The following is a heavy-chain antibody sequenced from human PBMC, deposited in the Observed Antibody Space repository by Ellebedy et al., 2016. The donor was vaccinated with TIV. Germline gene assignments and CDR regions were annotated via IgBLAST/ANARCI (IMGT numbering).Heavy chain of an antibody. CDR1: GYTFTGYY. V-gene: IGHV1-2*02. Sequence: ASVKVSXXASGYTFTGYYMHWVRQAPGQGLEWMGWINPNSGGTNYAQKFQGRVTMTRDTSISTAYMELSRLRSDDTAVYYCARVEKTGRWWVYYFDYWGQGTLVTVSS. D-gene: IGHD3-10*01. J-gene: IGHJ4*02. CDR3: ARVEKTGRWWVYYFDY. CDR2: INPNSGGT.